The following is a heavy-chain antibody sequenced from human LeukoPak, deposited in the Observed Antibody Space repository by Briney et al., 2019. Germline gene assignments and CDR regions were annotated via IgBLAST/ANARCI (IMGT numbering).Heavy chain of an antibody. CDR3: AKDSLYDFWSGYYTGIESGYYYGMDV. V-gene: IGHV3-43*02. J-gene: IGHJ6*02. Sequence: GGCLRLSCAASGFTFDDYAMHWVRQAPGKGLEWGSLICGDGGSTYYAESVKGRFTISRDNSKNSLYLQMNSLRTEDTALYYCAKDSLYDFWSGYYTGIESGYYYGMDVWGQGTTVTVSS. D-gene: IGHD3-3*01. CDR1: GFTFDDYA. CDR2: ICGDGGST.